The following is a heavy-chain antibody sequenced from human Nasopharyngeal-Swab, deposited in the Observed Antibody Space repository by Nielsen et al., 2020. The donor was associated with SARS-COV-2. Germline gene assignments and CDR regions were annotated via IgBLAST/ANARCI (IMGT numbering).Heavy chain of an antibody. D-gene: IGHD1-26*01. J-gene: IGHJ4*02. V-gene: IGHV3-15*01. CDR1: GFTFSNAW. CDR2: IKSKTDGGTT. CDR3: TTSGSYVRY. Sequence: GESLKVSWAASGFTFSNAWMSWVRQAPGKGLEWVGRIKSKTDGGTTDYAAPVKGRFTISRDDSKNTLYLQMNSLKTEDTAAYYCTTSGSYVRYWGQGTLVTVSS.